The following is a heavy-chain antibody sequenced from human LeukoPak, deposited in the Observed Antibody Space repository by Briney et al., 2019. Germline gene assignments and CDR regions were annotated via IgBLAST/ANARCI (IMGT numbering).Heavy chain of an antibody. J-gene: IGHJ6*02. CDR1: GGSVDSGGYY. CDR3: ARHGVGSYYYGMDV. Sequence: SETLSLTCTVSGGSVDSGGYYWTWIRQSPGKGLEWIGYIYYDGTTSYNPALKSRVTISLDTSKNQFSLKLSSVTAADTAVYYCARHGVGSYYYGMDVWGQGSTVTVSS. CDR2: IYYDGTT. V-gene: IGHV4-39*01.